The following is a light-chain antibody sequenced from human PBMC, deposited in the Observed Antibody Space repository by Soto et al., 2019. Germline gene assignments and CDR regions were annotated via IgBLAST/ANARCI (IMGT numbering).Light chain of an antibody. Sequence: QSALTQPPSASGSPGQSVTISCTGTSSDVGGYNYVSWYQQHPGKAPKLMIYEVSKRPSGVRDRFSGSKSGNTASLTVSGLQAEDEADYYCNSYAGSNNLVFGGGTKLTVL. J-gene: IGLJ2*01. CDR2: EVS. CDR1: SSDVGGYNY. V-gene: IGLV2-8*01. CDR3: NSYAGSNNLV.